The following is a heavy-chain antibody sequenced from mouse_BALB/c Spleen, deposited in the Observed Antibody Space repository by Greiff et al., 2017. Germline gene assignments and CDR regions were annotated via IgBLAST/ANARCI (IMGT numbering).Heavy chain of an antibody. J-gene: IGHJ2*01. V-gene: IGHV1-87*01. D-gene: IGHD1-1*01. Sequence: VKLMESGAELARPGASVKLSCKASGYTFTSYWMQWVKQRPGQGLEWIGAIYPGDGDTRYTQKFKGKATLTADKSSSTAYMQLSSLASEDSAVYYCAAYGSSYPYYFDYWGQGTTLTVSS. CDR3: AAYGSSYPYYFDY. CDR1: GYTFTSYW. CDR2: IYPGDGDT.